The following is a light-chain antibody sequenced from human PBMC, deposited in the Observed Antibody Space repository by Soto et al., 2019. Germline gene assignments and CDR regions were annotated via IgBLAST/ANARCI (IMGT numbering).Light chain of an antibody. CDR1: QSVSSSY. V-gene: IGKV3-20*01. Sequence: EIVLTQATGTLSLSPGERGTLSCRPSQSVSSSYLAWYQQKPGQAPRLLIYGASSRATGIPDRFSGSGSGTDFTLTISRLEPEDVAVYYCQQYGSSPQTFGQGTKVDIK. CDR3: QQYGSSPQT. J-gene: IGKJ1*01. CDR2: GAS.